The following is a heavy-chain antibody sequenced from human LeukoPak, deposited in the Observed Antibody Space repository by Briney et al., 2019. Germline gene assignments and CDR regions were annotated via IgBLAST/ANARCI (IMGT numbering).Heavy chain of an antibody. J-gene: IGHJ4*02. CDR1: GYSFTSYW. D-gene: IGHD4-17*01. CDR3: ARRTGPMTTVTSFDY. V-gene: IGHV5-51*01. Sequence: GESLKISCKGSGYSFTSYWIGWVRQMPGKGLEWMGIIYPGDSDTRYSPSFQGQVTISADKSISTAYLQWSSLKASDTAMYYCARRTGPMTTVTSFDYWGQGTLVTVSS. CDR2: IYPGDSDT.